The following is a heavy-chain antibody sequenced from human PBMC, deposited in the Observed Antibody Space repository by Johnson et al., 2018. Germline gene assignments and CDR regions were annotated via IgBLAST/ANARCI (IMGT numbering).Heavy chain of an antibody. Sequence: QVQLVESGAEVKKPGSSVKVSCKASGGTFSSYAISGVRQAPGQGLEWMGGIIPIFGTANYAQKFQGSVTITADESTSTAYMELRSLRSEDTAVYYWARESYCSGGSCPQGYYGMDVWGQGTTVTVSS. V-gene: IGHV1-69*01. D-gene: IGHD2-15*01. CDR2: IIPIFGTA. CDR3: ARESYCSGGSCPQGYYGMDV. CDR1: GGTFSSYA. J-gene: IGHJ6*02.